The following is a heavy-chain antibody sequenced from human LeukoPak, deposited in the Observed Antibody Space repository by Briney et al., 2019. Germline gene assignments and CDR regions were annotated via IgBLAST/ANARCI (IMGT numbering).Heavy chain of an antibody. Sequence: GGSLRLSCAASGFTFSSYEMNWVRQAPGKGLEWISSISRLGSTIKDTDSAKGRFTISRDNAKNSLYLQMNGLRAEDTALYYCVRRAPLPTCNTGSCPFDYWGQGTLVTVSS. CDR3: VRRAPLPTCNTGSCPFDY. CDR1: GFTFSSYE. V-gene: IGHV3-48*03. D-gene: IGHD2-15*01. J-gene: IGHJ4*02. CDR2: ISRLGSTI.